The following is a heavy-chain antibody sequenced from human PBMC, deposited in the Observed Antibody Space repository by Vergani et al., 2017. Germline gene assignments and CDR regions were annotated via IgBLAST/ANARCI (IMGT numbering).Heavy chain of an antibody. CDR2: INPSDGTT. Sequence: QVQLVQSGAEVKKPGASVKVSCKASGYAFTSHHLQWVQQAPGQGFEWMGIINPSDGTTSYAQRFQGRVTLTRDTSTSTVYMELRSLRSDDTAIYYCALYGVKPNSNWFDPWGQGTLVSVSS. D-gene: IGHD1-14*01. V-gene: IGHV1-46*01. J-gene: IGHJ5*02. CDR1: GYAFTSHH. CDR3: ALYGVKPNSNWFDP.